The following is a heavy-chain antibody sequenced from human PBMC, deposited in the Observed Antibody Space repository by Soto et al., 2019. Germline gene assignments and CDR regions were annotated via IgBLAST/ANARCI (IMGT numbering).Heavy chain of an antibody. CDR3: ARDSELIQMPGTGWFDP. V-gene: IGHV1-3*01. CDR1: GYIFTTSG. CDR2: TNAANGDT. D-gene: IGHD1-1*01. J-gene: IGHJ5*02. Sequence: QVHLVQSGAELKKPGASVRISCVASGYIFTTSGIHWVRLAPGQTLEMMGRTNAANGDTKYSQKYQGRVTITTDTCTSTAYIDLSSLRDEDTSVYYSARDSELIQMPGTGWFDPWGQGTVVTVSS.